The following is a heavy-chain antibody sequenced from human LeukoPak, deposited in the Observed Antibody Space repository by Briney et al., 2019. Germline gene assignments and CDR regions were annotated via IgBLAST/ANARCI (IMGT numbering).Heavy chain of an antibody. J-gene: IGHJ5*02. CDR1: GFTFSSNY. CDR2: IYSGGST. V-gene: IGHV3-66*01. Sequence: GGSLRLSCAASGFTFSSNYMSWVRQAPGKGLEWVSVIYSGGSTYYADSVKGRFTISRDNSKNTLYLQMNSLRAEDTAVYYCARDYDSSGYSLPWGQGTLVTVSS. CDR3: ARDYDSSGYSLP. D-gene: IGHD3-22*01.